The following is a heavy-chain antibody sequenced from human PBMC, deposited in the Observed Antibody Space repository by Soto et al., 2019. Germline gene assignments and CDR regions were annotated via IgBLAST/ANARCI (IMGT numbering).Heavy chain of an antibody. V-gene: IGHV1-18*01. J-gene: IGHJ4*02. D-gene: IGHD5-18*01. CDR2: ISPYNGNT. CDR1: GYTFTSYG. Sequence: ASVKVSCKASGYTFTSYGISWVRQAPGQGLEWMGWISPYNGNTNYAQKLQGRVTITTDTSTSTAYMELSSLRSDDTAVYYCARAHTWIQLWYFDYWGQGTLVTVSS. CDR3: ARAHTWIQLWYFDY.